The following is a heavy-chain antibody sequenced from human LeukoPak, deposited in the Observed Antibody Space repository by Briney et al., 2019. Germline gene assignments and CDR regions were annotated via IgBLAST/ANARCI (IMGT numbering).Heavy chain of an antibody. CDR1: EFTVSSNY. V-gene: IGHV3-66*01. Sequence: GGSLRLSCAASEFTVSSNYMSWVRQAPGKGLEWVSVIYSGGSTYYADSVKGRFTTSRDNSKNTLYLQMNSLRAEDTAVYYCARLYSSSWYVYIDYWGQGTLVTVSS. D-gene: IGHD6-13*01. CDR3: ARLYSSSWYVYIDY. CDR2: IYSGGST. J-gene: IGHJ4*02.